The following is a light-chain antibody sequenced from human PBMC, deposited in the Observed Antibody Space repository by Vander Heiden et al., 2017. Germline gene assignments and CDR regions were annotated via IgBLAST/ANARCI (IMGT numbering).Light chain of an antibody. CDR1: QSIRSW. CDR2: DAS. CDR3: FSA. V-gene: IGKV1-5*01. Sequence: IQMTPSPSTLSASVGDRVTITCRASQSIRSWLATYQQKPGRAPNFLISDASSLESGVPSRFSGSGSATEFTLTITSLQPEVCATYKNFSALG. J-gene: IGKJ1*01.